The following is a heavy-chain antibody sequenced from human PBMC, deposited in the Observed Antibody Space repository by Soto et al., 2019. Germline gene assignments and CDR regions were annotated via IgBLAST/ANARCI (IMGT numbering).Heavy chain of an antibody. Sequence: QVQLQESGPGLVKPSETLSLTCPVSGCSISSSYWSWIRQPAGKGLEWIGRIYTSGSTNYNPSLESRVTMAVDTSKNRFPLNLSSVTGAHAAVYYCARALTDWFDPWGQGTLVTVSS. CDR3: ARALTDWFDP. V-gene: IGHV4-4*07. CDR1: GCSISSSY. CDR2: IYTSGST. J-gene: IGHJ5*02.